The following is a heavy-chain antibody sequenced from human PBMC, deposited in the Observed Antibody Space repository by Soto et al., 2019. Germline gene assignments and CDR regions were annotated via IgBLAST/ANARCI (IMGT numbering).Heavy chain of an antibody. CDR1: GFTFSSYA. CDR2: ISGSGGST. J-gene: IGHJ4*02. Sequence: GGSLRLSCAASGFTFSSYAMSWVRQAPGKGLEWVSAISGSGGSTYYADSVKGRFTISRDNSKNTLYLQMNSLRAEDTAVYYCAKDQNQLPPWVVPAAQRFDYWGQGTLVTVSS. D-gene: IGHD2-2*01. CDR3: AKDQNQLPPWVVPAAQRFDY. V-gene: IGHV3-23*01.